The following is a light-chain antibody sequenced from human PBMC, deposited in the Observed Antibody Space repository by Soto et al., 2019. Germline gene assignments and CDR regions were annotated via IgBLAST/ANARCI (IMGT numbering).Light chain of an antibody. Sequence: QSLLTQPPSASVAPGQKVTISCSGSSFNIGSNYVSWFLHLPGTAPKLLIYDNNKRPPGIPDRFSGSKSGTSATLGITGLQTGDEADYYCGTWDSSLSAVVFGGGTKLTVL. CDR1: SFNIGSNY. J-gene: IGLJ3*02. V-gene: IGLV1-51*01. CDR3: GTWDSSLSAVV. CDR2: DNN.